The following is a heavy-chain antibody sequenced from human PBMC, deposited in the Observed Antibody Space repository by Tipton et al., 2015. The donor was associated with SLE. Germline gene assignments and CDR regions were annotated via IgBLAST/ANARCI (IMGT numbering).Heavy chain of an antibody. CDR3: AGEGQVLQGSLVPFDI. J-gene: IGHJ3*02. V-gene: IGHV4-39*07. Sequence: LRLSCKVSGGSISSSYYWGWIRQSPGKGLEWIGSIFYSGSIYYNPSLKSRATIPVETSKDQFSLRLSSVTAADTAVYFCAGEGQVLQGSLVPFDIWSQGTMVTVSS. D-gene: IGHD2/OR15-2a*01. CDR1: GGSISSSYY. CDR2: IFYSGSI.